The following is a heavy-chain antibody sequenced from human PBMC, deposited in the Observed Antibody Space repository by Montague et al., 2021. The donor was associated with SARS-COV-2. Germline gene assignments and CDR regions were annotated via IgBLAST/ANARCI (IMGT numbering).Heavy chain of an antibody. Sequence: SETLSLTCTVFGGSFSEYYWTWIRQSPGKGLEWIGEFNYTGSTNYNPFLKSRVTISVDTSKKHFSLKLTSMTAADTAIYYCARGLLRYFFDWGQGTTVTVSS. D-gene: IGHD3-9*01. J-gene: IGHJ6*02. V-gene: IGHV4-34*01. CDR3: ARGLLRYFFD. CDR2: FNYTGST. CDR1: GGSFSEYY.